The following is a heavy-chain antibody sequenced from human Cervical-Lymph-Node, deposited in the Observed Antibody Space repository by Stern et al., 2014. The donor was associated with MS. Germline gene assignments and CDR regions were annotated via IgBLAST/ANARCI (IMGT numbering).Heavy chain of an antibody. CDR3: AKGDNQWGHYFDY. V-gene: IGHV3-23*04. J-gene: IGHJ4*02. CDR2: ITVATGRFGRGAAT. Sequence: EMQLVESGGGLVQPGGSLRLSCAASGFTFSNYAMNWVRQSPGKGLEWVSVITVATGRFGRGAATYYADSVKGRFSITRDDSNNTLYLQMNSLRVEDTAVYYCAKGDNQWGHYFDYWGQGILVTVSS. D-gene: IGHD1-26*01. CDR1: GFTFSNYA.